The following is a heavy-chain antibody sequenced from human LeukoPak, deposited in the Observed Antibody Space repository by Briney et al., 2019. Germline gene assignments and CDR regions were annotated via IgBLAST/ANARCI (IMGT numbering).Heavy chain of an antibody. CDR2: INPNSGGT. CDR1: GYTFAGYY. CDR3: ARGNHYYDSSGPIGNFDY. D-gene: IGHD3-22*01. V-gene: IGHV1-2*02. J-gene: IGHJ4*02. Sequence: ASVKVSCKASGYTFAGYYMHWVRQAPGQGLEWMGWINPNSGGTNYAQKFQGRVTMTWDTSISTAYMELSRLRSDDTAVYYCARGNHYYDSSGPIGNFDYWGQGTLVTVSS.